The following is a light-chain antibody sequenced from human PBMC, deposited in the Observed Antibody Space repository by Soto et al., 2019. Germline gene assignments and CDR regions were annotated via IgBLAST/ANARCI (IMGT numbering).Light chain of an antibody. Sequence: EIVMTQSPATLSVSPGERATLSCRASQSVSRNLAWYQQKPGQAPRLLIYGASTRATGIPARFSGSGPGTEFTLTISSLQSEDFADYYCQQYNNWPPYTFGQGTKLEIK. V-gene: IGKV3-15*01. CDR3: QQYNNWPPYT. CDR1: QSVSRN. CDR2: GAS. J-gene: IGKJ2*01.